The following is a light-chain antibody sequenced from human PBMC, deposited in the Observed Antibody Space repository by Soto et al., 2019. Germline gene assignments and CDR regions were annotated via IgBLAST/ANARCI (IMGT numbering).Light chain of an antibody. CDR3: SSFRSGSTL. J-gene: IGLJ1*01. V-gene: IGLV2-14*01. CDR1: SSDIGGYNY. CDR2: EVV. Sequence: QSVLTQPASVSGSPGQSITISCTGTSSDIGGYNYVSWYQQHPGKAPKLMIYEVVNRPSGISNRFSGSKSGNTASLTISGLQPEDEADYYCSSFRSGSTLFGTGTKLTVL.